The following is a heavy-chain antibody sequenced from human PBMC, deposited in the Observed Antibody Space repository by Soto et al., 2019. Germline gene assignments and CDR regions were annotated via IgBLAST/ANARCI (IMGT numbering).Heavy chain of an antibody. J-gene: IGHJ4*02. D-gene: IGHD3-3*01. CDR2: MYPGDSDT. Sequence: GEPLKISCRGSGYDFNTNWFGLVRQLPGGGLEWVGIMYPGDSDTRYNPSLQGHVTLAVDVTVSTAFLQWRSLETSDTGMYFCARLPRDCNKTSCYYADHWGQGTQVTVSS. V-gene: IGHV5-51*01. CDR3: ARLPRDCNKTSCYYADH. CDR1: GYDFNTNW.